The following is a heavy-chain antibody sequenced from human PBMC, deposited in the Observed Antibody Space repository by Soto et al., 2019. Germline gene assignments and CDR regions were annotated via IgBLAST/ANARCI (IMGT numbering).Heavy chain of an antibody. J-gene: IGHJ6*03. CDR2: IYYSGST. V-gene: IGHV4-59*08. D-gene: IGHD3-10*01. CDR3: ARSGTGWFGELFQIPNYYYKYYMDV. CDR1: GGSISSYY. Sequence: SETLSLTCTVSGGSISSYYWSWIRQPPGKGLEWIGYIYYSGSTNYNPSLKSRVTISVDTSRNQFSLKLSSVTAADTAVYYCARSGTGWFGELFQIPNYYYKYYMDVWGKGTTVTVS.